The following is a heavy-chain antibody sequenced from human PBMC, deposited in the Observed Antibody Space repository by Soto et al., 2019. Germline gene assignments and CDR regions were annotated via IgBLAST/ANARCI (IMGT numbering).Heavy chain of an antibody. V-gene: IGHV4-39*01. CDR3: ARHARGPQAQWLVGIYDY. Sequence: QLQLQESGPGLVKPSETLSLTCTVSGGSISSSSYYWGWIRQPPGKGLEWIGSIYYSGSTYYNPSLKSRVTISVDTSKNQFSLKLSSVTAADTAVYYCARHARGPQAQWLVGIYDYWGQGTLVTVSS. D-gene: IGHD6-19*01. CDR1: GGSISSSSYY. J-gene: IGHJ4*02. CDR2: IYYSGST.